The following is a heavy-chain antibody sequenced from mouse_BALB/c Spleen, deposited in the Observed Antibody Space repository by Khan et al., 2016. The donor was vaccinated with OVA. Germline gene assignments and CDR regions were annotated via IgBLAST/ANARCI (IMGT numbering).Heavy chain of an antibody. CDR2: IAPANGNT. V-gene: IGHV14-3*02. Sequence: EVQLQQSGAELVKPGASVKLSCTASGFNIKDTYIHWVKQRPEQGLEWIGRIAPANGNTEYDPKFKGKATITADTSSNTSYLQLSSLTSEDTAVYYGAQPSYAPRNFDVGGAGTTVIVSS. D-gene: IGHD6-1*01. CDR1: GFNIKDTY. J-gene: IGHJ1*01. CDR3: AQPSYAPRNFDV.